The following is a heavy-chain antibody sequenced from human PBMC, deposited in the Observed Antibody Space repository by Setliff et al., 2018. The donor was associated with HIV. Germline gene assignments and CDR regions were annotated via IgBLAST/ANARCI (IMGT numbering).Heavy chain of an antibody. V-gene: IGHV4-61*09. CDR2: IYTSGST. Sequence: SETLSLTCTVSGGSISSGSYYWSWIRQPAGKGLEWIGHIYTSGSTNYNPSLKSRVTISVDTSKNQFSLKLSSVTAADTAVYYCASITMVRGVPYGMDVWGQGTTVTVSS. D-gene: IGHD3-10*01. CDR1: GGSISSGSYY. J-gene: IGHJ6*02. CDR3: ASITMVRGVPYGMDV.